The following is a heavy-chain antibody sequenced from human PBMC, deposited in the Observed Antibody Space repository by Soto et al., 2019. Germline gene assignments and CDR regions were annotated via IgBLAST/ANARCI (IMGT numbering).Heavy chain of an antibody. J-gene: IGHJ6*02. Sequence: PGESLKISCKGSGYSFTSYWISWVRQMPGKGLEWMGRIDPSDSYTNYSPSFQGHVTISADKSISTAYLQWSSLKASDTAMYYCARSINWNDVYYYGMDVWGQGTTVTVSS. D-gene: IGHD1-1*01. CDR2: IDPSDSYT. CDR3: ARSINWNDVYYYGMDV. CDR1: GYSFTSYW. V-gene: IGHV5-10-1*01.